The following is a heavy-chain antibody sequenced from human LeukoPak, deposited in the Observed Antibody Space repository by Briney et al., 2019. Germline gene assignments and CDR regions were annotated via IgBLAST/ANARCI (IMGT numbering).Heavy chain of an antibody. CDR2: ISSSSSYI. Sequence: PGGSLRLSCAASRFTFSSYKVNWVRQAPGKGLEWASSISSSSSYIYYADSVKGRFTISRDNARNSLYLQMNSLRAEDTAVYYCARESGSGEFDYWGQGTLVTVSS. V-gene: IGHV3-21*01. CDR3: ARESGSGEFDY. J-gene: IGHJ4*02. D-gene: IGHD2-15*01. CDR1: RFTFSSYK.